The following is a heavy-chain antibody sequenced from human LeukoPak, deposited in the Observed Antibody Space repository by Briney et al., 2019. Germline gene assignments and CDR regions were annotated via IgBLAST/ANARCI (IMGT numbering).Heavy chain of an antibody. V-gene: IGHV3-7*01. D-gene: IGHD3-22*01. CDR2: IKQDGSEK. CDR3: ARDTVRITMIVVVEDAFDI. Sequence: GGSLRLSCAASGFSFSSYWLSWVRQAPGKGLEWVANIKQDGSEKYYVDSVKGRFTISRDNAKNSLYLQINSLRAEDTAVYYCARDTVRITMIVVVEDAFDIWGQGTMVTVSS. CDR1: GFSFSSYW. J-gene: IGHJ3*02.